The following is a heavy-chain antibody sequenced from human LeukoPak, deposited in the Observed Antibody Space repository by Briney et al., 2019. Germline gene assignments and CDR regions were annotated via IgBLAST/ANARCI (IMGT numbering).Heavy chain of an antibody. D-gene: IGHD2-15*01. J-gene: IGHJ4*02. CDR3: AGEGDIVVVVAAMPDY. CDR2: ISYDGSNK. CDR1: GFTFSSYA. V-gene: IGHV3-30-3*01. Sequence: GGSLRLSCAASGFTFSSYAMHWVRQAPGKGLEWVAVISYDGSNKYYADSVKGRFTISRDNSENTLYLQMNSLRAEDTAVYYCAGEGDIVVVVAAMPDYWGQGTLVTVSS.